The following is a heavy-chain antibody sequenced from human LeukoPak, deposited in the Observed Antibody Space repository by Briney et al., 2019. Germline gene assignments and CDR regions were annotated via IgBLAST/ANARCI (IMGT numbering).Heavy chain of an antibody. D-gene: IGHD4-17*01. J-gene: IGHJ6*02. CDR1: GFTFSSYW. V-gene: IGHV3-7*01. CDR3: ARGYGDYVVYYYGMDV. CDR2: IKQDGSEK. Sequence: GGSLRLSCAASGFTFSSYWMSWVRQAPGKGLEWVANIKQDGSEKYYVDSVEGRFTISRDSAKNSLYLQMNSLRAEDTAVYYCARGYGDYVVYYYGMDVWGQGSTVTVSS.